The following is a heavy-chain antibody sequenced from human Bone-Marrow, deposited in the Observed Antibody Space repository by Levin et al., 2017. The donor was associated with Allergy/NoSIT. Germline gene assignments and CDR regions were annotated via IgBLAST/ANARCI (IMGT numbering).Heavy chain of an antibody. CDR1: GASISSYH. CDR3: AKDRVVTSSGTYYYYGMAV. J-gene: IGHJ6*02. Sequence: PSDTLSLICIVSGASISSYHWSWIRQPPGKGLEWIGYIYYSGSTNYNPSLKSRVTMSVDTSRNQFSLTLNSVTAADTAVYYCAKDRVVTSSGTYYYYGMAVWGQGITVSVSS. CDR2: IYYSGST. D-gene: IGHD2-21*02. V-gene: IGHV4-59*01.